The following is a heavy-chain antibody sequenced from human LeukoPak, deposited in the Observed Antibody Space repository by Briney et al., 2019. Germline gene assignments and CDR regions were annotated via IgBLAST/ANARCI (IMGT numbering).Heavy chain of an antibody. J-gene: IGHJ4*02. Sequence: GASLKISCKGSGYSLTSYWIGWVRQLPGKGLEWMGIIYPNDSDTRYSPSFQGQVTISADKSINTAYLQWSSLKASDTAMYYCARRGVVGSKVFDYWGQGTLVTVSS. D-gene: IGHD1-26*01. V-gene: IGHV5-51*01. CDR2: IYPNDSDT. CDR1: GYSLTSYW. CDR3: ARRGVVGSKVFDY.